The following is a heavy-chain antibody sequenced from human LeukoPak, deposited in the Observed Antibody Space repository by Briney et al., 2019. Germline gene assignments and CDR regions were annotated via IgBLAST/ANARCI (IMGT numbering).Heavy chain of an antibody. Sequence: GGSLRLSCAASGFTFSSYWMSWVRQAPGKGLEWVANIKQDGSEKYYVDSVKGRFTISRDNAKNSLYLQMNSLRAEDTAVYYCARERGGYDFWSGYYKPYYYYYTDVWGKGTTVTVSS. D-gene: IGHD3-3*01. CDR2: IKQDGSEK. V-gene: IGHV3-7*01. J-gene: IGHJ6*03. CDR1: GFTFSSYW. CDR3: ARERGGYDFWSGYYKPYYYYYTDV.